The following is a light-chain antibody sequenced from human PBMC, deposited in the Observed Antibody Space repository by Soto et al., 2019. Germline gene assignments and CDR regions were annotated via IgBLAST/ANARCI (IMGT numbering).Light chain of an antibody. CDR1: TSNIGAGYD. J-gene: IGLJ1*01. CDR2: VNN. V-gene: IGLV1-40*01. CDR3: QSYDSTLRGV. Sequence: QSVLTQPPSVSGAPGDRITISCTGDTSNIGAGYDVHWYQQLPGAAPKLLIFVNNNRPSGVPDRFSGSKSGTSASLAITGLQTEDEADYYCQSYDSTLRGVFGSGTKLTVL.